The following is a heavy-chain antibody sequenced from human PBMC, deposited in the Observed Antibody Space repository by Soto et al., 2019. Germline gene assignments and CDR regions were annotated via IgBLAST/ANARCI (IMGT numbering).Heavy chain of an antibody. J-gene: IGHJ4*02. CDR2: IYYSGST. CDR1: GGSISSYY. CDR3: ARSYFSHYYDSSGYLV. Sequence: SETLSLTCTASGGSISSYYWSWIRQPPGKGLEWIGYIYYSGSTNYNPSLKSRVTISVDTSKNQFSLKLSSVTAADTAVYYCARSYFSHYYDSSGYLVWGQGTLVTVSS. V-gene: IGHV4-59*01. D-gene: IGHD3-22*01.